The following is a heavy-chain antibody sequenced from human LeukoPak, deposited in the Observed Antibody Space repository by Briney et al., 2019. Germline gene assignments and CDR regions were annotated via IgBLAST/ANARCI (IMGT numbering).Heavy chain of an antibody. Sequence: PGGSLRLSCAASGFTFSGHRMSWVRQAPGKGLEWVANINQGGSDKYYVDFVKGRSTISRDNANNLLYLQKNSLTDEDTVEYYCTRDRSRAEDDWGQGTLVTVSS. V-gene: IGHV3-7*01. CDR1: GFTFSGHR. D-gene: IGHD1-14*01. CDR2: INQGGSDK. J-gene: IGHJ4*02. CDR3: TRDRSRAEDD.